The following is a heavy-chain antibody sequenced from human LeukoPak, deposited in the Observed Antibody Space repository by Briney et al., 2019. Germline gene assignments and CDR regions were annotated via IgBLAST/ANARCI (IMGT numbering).Heavy chain of an antibody. CDR3: ARGSVPGYSGYDWGPHFDY. V-gene: IGHV3-21*04. CDR1: TFSFSDYS. D-gene: IGHD5-12*01. J-gene: IGHJ4*02. Sequence: GGSLRLSCAASTFSFSDYSMNWVRQAPGKGLEWVSSISSSSTNIYYADSVRGRFTISRDNSKNTLYLQMNSLRAEDTAVYYCARGSVPGYSGYDWGPHFDYWGQGTLVTVSS. CDR2: ISSSSTNI.